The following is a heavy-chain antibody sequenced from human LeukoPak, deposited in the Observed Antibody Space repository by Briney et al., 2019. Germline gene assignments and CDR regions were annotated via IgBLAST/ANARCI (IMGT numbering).Heavy chain of an antibody. V-gene: IGHV3-21*01. CDR3: ARAGLPDRSAYQTFYFNYMDV. J-gene: IGHJ6*03. Sequence: PEGSLRLSCAASGFSFSTYSMNWVRQSPGKGLEWVSSISIARSYIYLGDSVRGRFTISRDNAKNSLYLQMNSLRAEDTAVYYCARAGLPDRSAYQTFYFNYMDVWGKGTTVTVSS. CDR1: GFSFSTYS. D-gene: IGHD3-22*01. CDR2: ISIARSYI.